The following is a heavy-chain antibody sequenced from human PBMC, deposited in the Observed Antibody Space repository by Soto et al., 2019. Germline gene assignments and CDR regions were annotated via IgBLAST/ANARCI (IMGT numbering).Heavy chain of an antibody. D-gene: IGHD3-3*01. V-gene: IGHV3-53*01. CDR2: VWRGGTT. J-gene: IGHJ4*02. Sequence: WGSLRLSCAASGFTVSSRYMGWVRQAPGKGLEWVSVVWRGGTTYHADSVKGRFTVSRDESRNTLYLQMNSLSVGDPAVYYCATEGIFGGDHEPHWGQGTLVT. CDR1: GFTVSSRY. CDR3: ATEGIFGGDHEPH.